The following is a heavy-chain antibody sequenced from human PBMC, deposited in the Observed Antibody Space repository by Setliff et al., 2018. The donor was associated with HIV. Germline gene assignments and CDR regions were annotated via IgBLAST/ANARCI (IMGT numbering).Heavy chain of an antibody. D-gene: IGHD3-10*01. V-gene: IGHV4-34*01. CDR3: ARGVRGVIIDWYYFDY. J-gene: IGHJ4*02. CDR1: GGSFSGYY. CDR2: INHSGST. Sequence: SETLSLTCAVYGGSFSGYYWSWIRQPPGKGLEWIGEINHSGSTNYNPSLKSRVTTSVDTSKNQFSLKLSSVTAADTAVYYCARGVRGVIIDWYYFDYWGQGTLVTVSS.